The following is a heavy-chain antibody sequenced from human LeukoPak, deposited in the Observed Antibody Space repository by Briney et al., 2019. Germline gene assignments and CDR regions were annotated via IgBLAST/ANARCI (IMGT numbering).Heavy chain of an antibody. V-gene: IGHV3-30-3*01. CDR2: ISYDGSNK. D-gene: IGHD3-3*01. Sequence: GGSLRLSCAASGFTFSSYAMHWVRRAPGKGLEWVAVISYDGSNKYYADSVKGRFTISRDNSKNTLYLQMNSLRAEDTAVYYCAEMGEDYDFWSGYTLWFDPWGQGTLVTVSS. CDR3: AEMGEDYDFWSGYTLWFDP. J-gene: IGHJ5*02. CDR1: GFTFSSYA.